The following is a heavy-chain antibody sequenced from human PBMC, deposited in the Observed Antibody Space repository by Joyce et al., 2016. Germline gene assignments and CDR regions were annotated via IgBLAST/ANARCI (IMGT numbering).Heavy chain of an antibody. CDR1: GSTFSSSS. CDR3: ARGGISYYYAMDV. V-gene: IGHV3-21*01. Sequence: QLVESGGGVVKPGGSLRLSCEASGSTFSSSSMSWFRQAPGKGREWVAAISGTIYYIVHAETVRGRFTVSIDNAKKTLYLQMNSLRAEDSAVFYCARGGISYYYAMDVWGQGTTVTVSS. D-gene: IGHD3-16*01. J-gene: IGHJ6*02. CDR2: ISGTIYYI.